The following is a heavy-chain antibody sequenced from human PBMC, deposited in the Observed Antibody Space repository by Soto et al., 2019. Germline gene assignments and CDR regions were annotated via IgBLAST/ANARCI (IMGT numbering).Heavy chain of an antibody. CDR2: ISSTSTYI. D-gene: IGHD3-22*01. J-gene: IGHJ4*02. Sequence: GGSLRLSCAASGFTFSLYSMIWVRRAPGKGLEWVSSISSTSTYIYFADSLKGRLTISRDNAKNSLFLQMDSLRAEDTAIYYCVRARATDSRPDYWGQGTLVTVSS. CDR3: VRARATDSRPDY. CDR1: GFTFSLYS. V-gene: IGHV3-21*06.